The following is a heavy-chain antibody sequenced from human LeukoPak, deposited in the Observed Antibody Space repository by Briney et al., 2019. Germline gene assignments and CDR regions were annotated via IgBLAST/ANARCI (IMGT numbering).Heavy chain of an antibody. CDR1: GFTFSSYW. J-gene: IGHJ4*02. V-gene: IGHV3-7*01. Sequence: PGGSLRLSCAASGFTFSSYWMSWVRQAPGKGLEWVANIKQDGSEKYYVDSVKGRFTISRDNAKNSLYLQMNSLRAEDTAVYYCARFGPYYYDSSGYYYFDYWGQGTLVTVSS. D-gene: IGHD3-22*01. CDR3: ARFGPYYYDSSGYYYFDY. CDR2: IKQDGSEK.